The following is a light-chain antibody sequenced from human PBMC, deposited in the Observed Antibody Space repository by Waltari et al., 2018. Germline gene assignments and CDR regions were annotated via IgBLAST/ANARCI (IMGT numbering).Light chain of an antibody. CDR1: SSDVGGYNR. Sequence: QSALTQPASVSASPGQSITLPCTGSSSDVGGYNRVSWYQLHPGKAPKPRIYEVGNRPSGVSNRFSGSKAGNPASLTISGLQAEDEADYYCCSYSSSSTRYVCGTGTGVTV. CDR3: CSYSSSSTRYV. V-gene: IGLV2-14*01. J-gene: IGLJ1*01. CDR2: EVG.